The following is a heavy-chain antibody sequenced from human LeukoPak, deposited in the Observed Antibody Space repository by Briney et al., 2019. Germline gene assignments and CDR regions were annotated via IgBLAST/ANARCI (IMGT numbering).Heavy chain of an antibody. Sequence: GGSLRLSCAVSGLTVSSNYISWVRQAPGKGLEWVSVIYSGGRTYYAGSVKGRFTISRDNSKNTLYLQMNSLRAEDTAVYYCARDRSAVRLDYWGQGALVTVSS. CDR3: ARDRSAVRLDY. CDR2: IYSGGRT. V-gene: IGHV3-66*01. D-gene: IGHD3-16*01. CDR1: GLTVSSNY. J-gene: IGHJ4*02.